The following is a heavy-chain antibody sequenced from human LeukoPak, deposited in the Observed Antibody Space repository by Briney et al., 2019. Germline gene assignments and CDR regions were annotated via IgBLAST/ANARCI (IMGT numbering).Heavy chain of an antibody. CDR1: GYTFTGYY. CDR2: INPSSGGT. J-gene: IGHJ4*02. Sequence: ASVKVSCKASGYTFTGYYMHWVRQAPGQGLEWMGRINPSSGGTNYAQKFQGRVTMTRDTSISTAYMELSRLRSDDTAVYYCARERAAAAGGIDYWGQGTLVTVSS. CDR3: ARERAAAAGGIDY. D-gene: IGHD6-13*01. V-gene: IGHV1-2*06.